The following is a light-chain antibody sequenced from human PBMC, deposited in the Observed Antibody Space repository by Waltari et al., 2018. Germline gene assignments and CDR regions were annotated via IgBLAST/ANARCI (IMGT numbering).Light chain of an antibody. V-gene: IGLV3-1*01. J-gene: IGLJ3*02. Sequence: SYELTQPPSVSVSPGQTASITCSGDILGNKYASWYQQKPGQSPLLVIYQATKRPSGIPERFSGSKHGNAATLTISGTQAMDEADYYCQALGSGAWVFGGGTKLTVL. CDR2: QAT. CDR3: QALGSGAWV. CDR1: ILGNKY.